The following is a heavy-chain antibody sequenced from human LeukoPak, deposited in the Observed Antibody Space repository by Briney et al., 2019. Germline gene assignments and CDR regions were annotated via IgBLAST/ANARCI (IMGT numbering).Heavy chain of an antibody. Sequence: PGGSLRLSCVASGFVFEDYTMHWVRQVPGKGLEWVSLINYDGTSTYYADSVKGRFTISRDNAKNSLYLQMNSLRAENTAVYYCARDGGQWLLSNWGQGTLVTVSS. CDR2: INYDGTST. J-gene: IGHJ4*02. CDR1: GFVFEDYT. CDR3: ARDGGQWLLSN. D-gene: IGHD5-12*01. V-gene: IGHV3-43*01.